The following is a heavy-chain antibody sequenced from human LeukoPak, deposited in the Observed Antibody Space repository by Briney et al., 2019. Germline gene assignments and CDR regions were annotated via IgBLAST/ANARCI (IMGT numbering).Heavy chain of an antibody. V-gene: IGHV3-53*01. CDR2: IYSGGST. CDR1: GFTVSSNY. J-gene: IGHJ6*02. Sequence: PGGSLRLSCAASGFTVSSNYMSWVRQAPGKGLEWVSVIYSGGSTYYADSVKGRFTISRDNSKNTLYLQMNSLRAEDTAVYYCARDLRNDYAYYYGMDVWGQGTTVTVSS. D-gene: IGHD4-17*01. CDR3: ARDLRNDYAYYYGMDV.